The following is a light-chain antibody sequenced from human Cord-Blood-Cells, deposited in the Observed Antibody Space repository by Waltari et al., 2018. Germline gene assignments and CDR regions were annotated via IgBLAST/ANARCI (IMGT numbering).Light chain of an antibody. J-gene: IGLJ1*01. CDR1: SSNIGSNY. V-gene: IGLV1-47*01. CDR3: AAWDDSLSGYV. Sequence: QSVLTQPPSASGTPGQRVTISCSGSSSNIGSNYVYWYQQRPGTAPKLLIYRNKQRPSGVPDRVSGSKSGTSASLAISGLRSEDEADYYCAAWDDSLSGYVFGTGTKVTVL. CDR2: RNK.